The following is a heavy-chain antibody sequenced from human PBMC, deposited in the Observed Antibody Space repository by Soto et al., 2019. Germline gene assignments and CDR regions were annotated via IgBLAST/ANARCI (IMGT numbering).Heavy chain of an antibody. CDR3: ARDDSSDHRHWFAP. D-gene: IGHD6-19*01. V-gene: IGHV1-18*01. CDR2: ISAYNGNT. Sequence: ASVKVSCKASGYTFTSYGISWVRQAPGQGLEWMGWISAYNGNTNYAQKLQGRVTMTTDTSTSTAYMELRSLRSDDTAVYYCARDDSSDHRHWFAPWGQGTLVTVSS. CDR1: GYTFTSYG. J-gene: IGHJ5*02.